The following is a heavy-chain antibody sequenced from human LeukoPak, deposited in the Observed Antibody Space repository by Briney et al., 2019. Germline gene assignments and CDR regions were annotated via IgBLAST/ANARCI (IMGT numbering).Heavy chain of an antibody. D-gene: IGHD6-19*01. Sequence: GASVKVSCKVSGYTLTELSMHWVRQAPGKGLGWMGGFDPEDGETIYAQKFQGRVTMTEDTSTDTAYMELSSSRSEETAVYYCATGKTAVAGLDYWGQGTLVTVSS. J-gene: IGHJ4*02. V-gene: IGHV1-24*01. CDR2: FDPEDGET. CDR3: ATGKTAVAGLDY. CDR1: GYTLTELS.